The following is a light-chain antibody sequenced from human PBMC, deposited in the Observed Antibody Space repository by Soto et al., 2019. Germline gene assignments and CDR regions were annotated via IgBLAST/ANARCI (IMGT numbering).Light chain of an antibody. Sequence: SYDLTQPPSVSVAPGQTATISLGENNIDSRTVHWYQQKPGQAPLLVVYDNSFRPSGIPNRFSGSNSGNTATLTISRVEAGDEADYYCQVWDNVDDHIYVFGTGTKVTVL. CDR1: NIDSRT. CDR2: DNS. J-gene: IGLJ1*01. CDR3: QVWDNVDDHIYV. V-gene: IGLV3-21*02.